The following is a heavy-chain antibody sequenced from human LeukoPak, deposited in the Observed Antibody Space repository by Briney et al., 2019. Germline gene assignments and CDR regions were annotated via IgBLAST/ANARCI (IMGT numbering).Heavy chain of an antibody. CDR1: GFTFSGYW. D-gene: IGHD6-19*01. Sequence: GGSLRLSCAASGFTFSGYWMHWVRQAPGQGLVWVPRIYTDGSRTNYADSVWGRFTISRDNAKNSLYLHMNSLRVEDTAVYYCASRSEGSGWAYWGQGTLVTVSS. J-gene: IGHJ4*02. V-gene: IGHV3-74*01. CDR2: IYTDGSRT. CDR3: ASRSEGSGWAY.